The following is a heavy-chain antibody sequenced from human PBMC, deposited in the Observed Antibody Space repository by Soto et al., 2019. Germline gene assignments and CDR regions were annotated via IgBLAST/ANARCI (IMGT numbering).Heavy chain of an antibody. Sequence: ASVKVSCKASGYTFTNYGISWVRQAPGQGLEWMGWISAYNGNTNYAQKLQGRVTMTTDTSTSTAYMELRSLRSDDTAVYYCARETIEYSSSPGFDYWGQGTLVTVSS. V-gene: IGHV1-18*01. CDR2: ISAYNGNT. D-gene: IGHD6-6*01. J-gene: IGHJ4*02. CDR1: GYTFTNYG. CDR3: ARETIEYSSSPGFDY.